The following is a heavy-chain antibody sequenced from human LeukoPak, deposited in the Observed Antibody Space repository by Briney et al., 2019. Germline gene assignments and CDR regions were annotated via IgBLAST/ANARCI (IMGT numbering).Heavy chain of an antibody. Sequence: PSETLSLTCTVSGGSISSSSYYWGWIRQPPGKGLEWIGSLYYTMSTYYNPSLKSRVTISVDTSTNQFSLKLSSVTAADTAVYYCARHVSTATTSAGWFDPWGQGTLVTVSS. CDR1: GGSISSSSYY. J-gene: IGHJ5*02. CDR2: LYYTMST. CDR3: ARHVSTATTSAGWFDP. V-gene: IGHV4-39*01. D-gene: IGHD1-1*01.